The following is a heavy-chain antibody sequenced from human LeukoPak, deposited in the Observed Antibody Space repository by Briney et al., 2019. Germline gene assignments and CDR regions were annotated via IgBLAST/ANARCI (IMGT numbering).Heavy chain of an antibody. CDR3: AKDDSGSSNSHLDY. V-gene: IGHV3-9*01. D-gene: IGHD3-22*01. J-gene: IGHJ4*02. CDR2: ISWNSGSI. CDR1: GFTFDDYA. Sequence: GGSLRLSCAASGFTFDDYAMHWVRHAPGKGLEWVSGISWNSGSIDYADSVKGRFTISRDNAKNSLYLQMNSLRAEDTALYYSAKDDSGSSNSHLDYWGQGTLVTVSS.